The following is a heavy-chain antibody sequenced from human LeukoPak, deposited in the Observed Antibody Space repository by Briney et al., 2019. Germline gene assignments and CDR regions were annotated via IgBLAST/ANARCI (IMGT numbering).Heavy chain of an antibody. J-gene: IGHJ4*02. CDR1: GGTFSSYG. CDR3: AVAREVTTIFVFFHF. Sequence: SVKVSCKASGGTFSSYGFTWVRQAPGQGLEWMGGIVPLFGTANYAPRFQGRVTITADESTTTAYMELNNLRSDDTAVYYCAVAREVTTIFVFFHFWGQGTLVTVSS. D-gene: IGHD5-24*01. V-gene: IGHV1-69*13. CDR2: IVPLFGTA.